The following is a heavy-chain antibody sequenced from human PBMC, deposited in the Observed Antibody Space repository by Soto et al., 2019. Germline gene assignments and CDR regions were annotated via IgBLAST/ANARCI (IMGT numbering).Heavy chain of an antibody. Sequence: GASVKVSCKASGYTFTSYAMHWVRQAPGQRLEWMGWINAGNGNTKYSQKFQGRVTITRDTSASTAYMGLSSLRSEDTAVYYCARDSAGTTSYYYYYYGMDVWGQGTTVTVSS. CDR2: INAGNGNT. V-gene: IGHV1-3*01. J-gene: IGHJ6*02. CDR3: ARDSAGTTSYYYYYYGMDV. CDR1: GYTFTSYA. D-gene: IGHD1-7*01.